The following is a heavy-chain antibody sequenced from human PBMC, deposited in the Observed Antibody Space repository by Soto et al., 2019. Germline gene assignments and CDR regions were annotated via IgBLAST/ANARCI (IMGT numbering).Heavy chain of an antibody. CDR1: GYTFTGYY. CDR2: INPNSGGT. V-gene: IGHV1-2*02. Sequence: ASVKVSCKASGYTFTGYYMHWVRQAPGQGLEWMGWINPNSGGTNYAQKFQGRVTMTRGTSISTAYMELSRLRSDDTAVYYCARTCSSTSCHNYYYYGMDVWGQGTTVTVSS. J-gene: IGHJ6*02. CDR3: ARTCSSTSCHNYYYYGMDV. D-gene: IGHD2-2*02.